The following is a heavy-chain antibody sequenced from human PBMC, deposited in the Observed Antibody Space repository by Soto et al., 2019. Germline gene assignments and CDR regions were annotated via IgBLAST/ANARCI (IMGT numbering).Heavy chain of an antibody. CDR3: ARAWGYCSGGSCYSTDYYYYMDV. J-gene: IGHJ6*03. Sequence: QVQLVQSGAEVKKPGASVKVSCKASGYTFTSYYMHWVRQAPGQGLEWMGIINPSGGSTSYAQKFQGRVTMTRDTSTSTVYMELSSLRSEDMAVYYCARAWGYCSGGSCYSTDYYYYMDVLGKGTTVTVSS. D-gene: IGHD2-15*01. CDR1: GYTFTSYY. CDR2: INPSGGST. V-gene: IGHV1-46*03.